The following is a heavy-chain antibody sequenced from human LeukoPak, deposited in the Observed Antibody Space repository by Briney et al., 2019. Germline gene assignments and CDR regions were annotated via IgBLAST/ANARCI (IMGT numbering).Heavy chain of an antibody. D-gene: IGHD1-26*01. V-gene: IGHV3-23*01. CDR2: IVGSGSST. Sequence: GGSLRLSCAASGFTFSSYAMSWVRQAPGKGLEWVSTIVGSGSSTYYADSVKGRFTISRDNSKNTLYLQMNSLRAEDTAVYYCARGWDLLYYFDYWGQGTLVTVSS. CDR3: ARGWDLLYYFDY. J-gene: IGHJ4*02. CDR1: GFTFSSYA.